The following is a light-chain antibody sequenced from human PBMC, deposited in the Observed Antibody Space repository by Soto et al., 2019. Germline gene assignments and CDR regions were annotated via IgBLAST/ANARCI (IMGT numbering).Light chain of an antibody. V-gene: IGKV4-1*01. Sequence: DIGMSQTPEYLAVSLAERTTSNYKSSERVLYSSNNKHYLAWYQQKPGQPPKLLICWASTRESGVPDRFSGSGSGTDFTLTMSSLQAEDVAVYYGQQDSNIPPWKFGQGTKVDIK. CDR1: ERVLYSSNNKHY. J-gene: IGKJ1*01. CDR3: QQDSNIPPWK. CDR2: WAS.